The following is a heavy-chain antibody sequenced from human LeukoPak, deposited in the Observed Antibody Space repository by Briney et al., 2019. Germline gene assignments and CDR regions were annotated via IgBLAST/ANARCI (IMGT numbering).Heavy chain of an antibody. V-gene: IGHV3-66*02. J-gene: IGHJ4*02. CDR2: IYSGGST. Sequence: GGSLRLSCAASGFTVSSNYMSWVRQAPGKGLEWVSVIYSGGSTYYADPVKGRFTISRDNSKNTLYLQMNSLRAEDTAVYYCARDEVGATFDYWGQGTLVTVSS. D-gene: IGHD1-26*01. CDR3: ARDEVGATFDY. CDR1: GFTVSSNY.